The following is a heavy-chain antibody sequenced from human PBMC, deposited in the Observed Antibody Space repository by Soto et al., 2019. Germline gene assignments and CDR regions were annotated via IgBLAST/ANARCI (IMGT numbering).Heavy chain of an antibody. D-gene: IGHD5-12*01. Sequence: QEQLVQSGAEVKKPGSSVKVSCKASGGAFGSYAINWVRQAPGQGLEWMGGIIPMFETTNYAQRFQGRVTVTAVESTSTVYLELTKLRSEDTGMYYCTRQRGYSSGYSGQDFWGHGTLVTVSS. V-gene: IGHV1-69*01. J-gene: IGHJ4*01. CDR3: TRQRGYSSGYSGQDF. CDR1: GGAFGSYA. CDR2: IIPMFETT.